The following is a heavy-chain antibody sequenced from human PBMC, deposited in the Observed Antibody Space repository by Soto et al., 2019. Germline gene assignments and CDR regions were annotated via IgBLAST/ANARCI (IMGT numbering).Heavy chain of an antibody. V-gene: IGHV4-59*08. J-gene: IGHJ6*02. CDR2: IFYSGHL. Sequence: SETLSLTCTVSCASFTTYYWSWILQRSGKGLEWIIYIFYSGHLKYNPSLKSRLTISVDPSKNQISLRLTSVTAAVTVVYYCARHTGGATFDYVFYYGVDVWGQGTTVT. CDR1: CASFTTYY. CDR3: ARHTGGATFDYVFYYGVDV. D-gene: IGHD3-16*01.